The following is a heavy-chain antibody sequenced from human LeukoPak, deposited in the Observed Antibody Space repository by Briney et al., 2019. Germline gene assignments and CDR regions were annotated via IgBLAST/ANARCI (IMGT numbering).Heavy chain of an antibody. CDR2: INTNTGSP. D-gene: IGHD6-19*01. Sequence: GASVKVSCKASGYTFSTYPINWVRQAPGQGLEWMGWINTNTGSPTYAQGLTGRFVFSLDTSVSTAYLQISSLKAEDTAVYYCARDAYSSGWDRVGGDYWGQGTLVTVSS. CDR3: ARDAYSSGWDRVGGDY. J-gene: IGHJ4*02. V-gene: IGHV7-4-1*02. CDR1: GYTFSTYP.